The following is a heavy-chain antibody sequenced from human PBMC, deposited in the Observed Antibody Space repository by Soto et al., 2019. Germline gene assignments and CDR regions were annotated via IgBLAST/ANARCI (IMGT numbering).Heavy chain of an antibody. J-gene: IGHJ4*02. Sequence: PGGSLRLSCAASGFTFSSYAMSWVRQAPGKGLEWVSVISGSGGSTYYADSVKGRFTISRDNSKNTLHLQMNSLRAEDTAVYYCAKDRYFDWLYDYWGQGTLVTVSS. V-gene: IGHV3-23*01. D-gene: IGHD3-9*01. CDR1: GFTFSSYA. CDR2: ISGSGGST. CDR3: AKDRYFDWLYDY.